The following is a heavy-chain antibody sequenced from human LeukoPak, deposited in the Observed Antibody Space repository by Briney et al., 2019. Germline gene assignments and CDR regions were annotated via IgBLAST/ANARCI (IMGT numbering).Heavy chain of an antibody. V-gene: IGHV3-72*01. J-gene: IGHJ3*02. CDR2: TRNKANSYTT. CDR1: GFTFSDHF. Sequence: GGSLRLSCAASGFTFSDHFMDWVRQAPGKGLEWVGRTRNKANSYTTEYAASVTGRFTISRDDSKNSLYLQMNSLRAEDTAVYYCAREAYGGNSAGDAFDIWGQGTMVTVSS. D-gene: IGHD4-23*01. CDR3: AREAYGGNSAGDAFDI.